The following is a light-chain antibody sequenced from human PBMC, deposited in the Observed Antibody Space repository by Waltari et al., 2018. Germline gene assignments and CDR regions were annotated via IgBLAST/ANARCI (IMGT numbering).Light chain of an antibody. Sequence: DIQMTQSPSSLSASVGARVIITCRASQNIGTYLNWYQQKPGKAPKILIYGASKLETGVPSRFSGSGSGTDFTLTISRLQPEDFATYYCQQSYTAPLFGPGTIVDV. CDR2: GAS. CDR1: QNIGTY. V-gene: IGKV1-39*01. J-gene: IGKJ3*01. CDR3: QQSYTAPL.